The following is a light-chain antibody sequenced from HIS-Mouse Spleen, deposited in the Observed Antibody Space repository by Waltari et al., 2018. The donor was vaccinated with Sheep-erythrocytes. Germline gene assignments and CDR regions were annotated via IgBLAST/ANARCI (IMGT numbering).Light chain of an antibody. J-gene: IGKJ1*01. Sequence: AIQMTQSPSSLSASVGDRGTITYRASQGIRNDLGWYQQKPGKAPKLLIYDASSLQSGVPSRFSDSGSGTDFTLTISSLQPEDFATYYCLQDYNYPWTFGQGTKVEIK. CDR3: LQDYNYPWT. CDR1: QGIRND. V-gene: IGKV1-6*01. CDR2: DAS.